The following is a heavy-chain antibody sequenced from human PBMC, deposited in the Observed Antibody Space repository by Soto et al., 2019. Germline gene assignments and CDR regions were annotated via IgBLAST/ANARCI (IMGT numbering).Heavy chain of an antibody. CDR1: GFSLTTNGVG. CDR3: VPFVSLDTWFGT. Sequence: QITLKESGPTLVKPTQTLTLTCTVSGFSLTTNGVGVGWIRQPPGKPLEWLALIYWDDDKRYSPSLRSRPTTXQXXFKIHVDLTKILRDSLHTAFYCGVPFVSLDTWFGTWRMGPLVTVFS. CDR2: IYWDDDK. V-gene: IGHV2-5*02. D-gene: IGHD1-26*01. J-gene: IGHJ5*02.